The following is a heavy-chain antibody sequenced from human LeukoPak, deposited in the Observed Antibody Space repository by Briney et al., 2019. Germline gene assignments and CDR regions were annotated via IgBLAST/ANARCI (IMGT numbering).Heavy chain of an antibody. CDR3: ARDRIVATIPRLGYFDY. D-gene: IGHD5-12*01. CDR2: INSDGSST. V-gene: IGHV3-74*01. J-gene: IGHJ4*02. CDR1: GFTFSSYW. Sequence: PGGSLRLSCAASGFTFSSYWMHWVRQAPGKGLVWVSRINSDGSSTSYADSVKGRFTISRDNAKNSLYLQMNSLRAEDTAVYYCARDRIVATIPRLGYFDYWGQGTLVTVSS.